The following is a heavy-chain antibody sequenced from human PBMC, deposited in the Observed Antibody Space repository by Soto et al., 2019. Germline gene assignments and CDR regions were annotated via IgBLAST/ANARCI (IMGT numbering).Heavy chain of an antibody. CDR1: GFSFRTSG. CDR2: MWYDGHVE. CDR3: ARGLPKVAGGAFDI. J-gene: IGHJ3*02. V-gene: IGHV3-33*01. D-gene: IGHD2-15*01. Sequence: QVHLVESGGGVVQPGRSLTLSCAASGFSFRTSGMHWVRQAPGKGLEWVTGMWYDGHVEGYLDSVKGRFTISRDNSNSLMSLQMSNLGVDDTAVYYCARGLPKVAGGAFDIWGHGTMVTVSS.